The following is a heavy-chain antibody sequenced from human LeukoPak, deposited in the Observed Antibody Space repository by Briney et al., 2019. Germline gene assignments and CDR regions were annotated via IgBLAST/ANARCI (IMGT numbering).Heavy chain of an antibody. J-gene: IGHJ5*02. V-gene: IGHV4-39*07. CDR3: ASSLLAYGWFDP. CDR1: GGSISSSSYY. CDR2: IYYSGST. D-gene: IGHD2-8*02. Sequence: SETLSLTCTVSGGSISSSSYYWGWIRQPPGKGLEWIGSIYYSGSTYYNPSLKSRVTISVDTSKNQFSLKLSSVTAADTAVYYCASSLLAYGWFDPWGQGTLVTVSS.